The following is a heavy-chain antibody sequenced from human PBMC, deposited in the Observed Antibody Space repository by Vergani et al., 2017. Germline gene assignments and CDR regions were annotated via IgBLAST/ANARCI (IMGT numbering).Heavy chain of an antibody. V-gene: IGHV4-61*02. D-gene: IGHD2-2*01. CDR3: AGDASPGRPYYYMDV. CDR1: GGSISSGSYY. CDR2: IYTSGST. J-gene: IGHJ6*03. Sequence: QVQLQESGPGLVKPSQTLSLTCTVSGGSISSGSYYWSWIRQPAGKGLEWIGRIYTSGSTNYNPSLKRRITMSVDTSKNQFSLKLSSVTAADTAVYYCAGDASPGRPYYYMDVWGKGTTVTVSS.